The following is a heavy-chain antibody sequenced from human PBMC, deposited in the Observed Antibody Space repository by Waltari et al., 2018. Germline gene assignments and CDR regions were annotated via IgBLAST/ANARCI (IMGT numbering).Heavy chain of an antibody. Sequence: EVQLVESGGVVVQLGGSLRLPCAASGFPFDDYTMTWVRQAPGKGREWVALSSWDGGSTYYADSVKGRLTISRDNSKNTLYLQMNSRRAEDTAVYYCAKAIRGDFWSGYSDYWGQGTLVTVSS. CDR1: GFPFDDYT. V-gene: IGHV3-43*01. D-gene: IGHD3-3*01. CDR2: SSWDGGST. J-gene: IGHJ4*02. CDR3: AKAIRGDFWSGYSDY.